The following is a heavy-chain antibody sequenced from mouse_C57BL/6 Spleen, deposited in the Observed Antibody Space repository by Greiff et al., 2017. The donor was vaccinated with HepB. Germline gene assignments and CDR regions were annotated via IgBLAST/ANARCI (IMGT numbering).Heavy chain of an antibody. CDR3: TRPLYDYDERAFAY. CDR1: GYTFTDYE. V-gene: IGHV1-15*01. J-gene: IGHJ3*01. CDR2: IDPETGGT. D-gene: IGHD2-4*01. Sequence: VQLQQSGAELVRPGASVTLSCKASGYTFTDYEMHWVKQTPVHGLEWIGAIDPETGGTAYNQKFKGKAILTADKSSSTAYMELRSLTSEDSAVYYCTRPLYDYDERAFAYWGQGTLVTVSA.